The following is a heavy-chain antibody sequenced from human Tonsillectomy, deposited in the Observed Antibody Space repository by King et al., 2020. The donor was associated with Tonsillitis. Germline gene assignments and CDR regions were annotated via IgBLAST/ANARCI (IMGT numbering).Heavy chain of an antibody. D-gene: IGHD3-10*01. CDR1: GFIFSNFD. CDR3: AKDQGAVYYGTNTGAFDI. Sequence: QLVQSGGGLVKPGGSLRLSCASSGFIFSNFDMNWVRQAPGRGLEWFSSISSGVDIYYSDSVKGRFTISRDNTKNSRYLQMNSLRAEDTAVYYCAKDQGAVYYGTNTGAFDIWGQGTVVTISA. V-gene: IGHV3-21*04. CDR2: ISSGVDI. J-gene: IGHJ3*02.